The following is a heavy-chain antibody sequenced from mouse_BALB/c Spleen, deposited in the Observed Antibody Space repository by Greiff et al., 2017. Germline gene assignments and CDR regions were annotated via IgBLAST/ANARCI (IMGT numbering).Heavy chain of an antibody. J-gene: IGHJ1*01. V-gene: IGHV5-6-5*01. CDR2: ISSGGST. D-gene: IGHD2-1*01. CDR1: GFTFSSYA. CDR3: ARGLNYGKRFDV. Sequence: EVKVVESGGGLVKPGGSLKLSCAASGFTFSSYAMSWVRQTPEKRLEWVASISSGGSTYYPDSVKGRFTISRDNARNILYLQMSSLRSEDTAMYYCARGLNYGKRFDVWGAGTTVTVSS.